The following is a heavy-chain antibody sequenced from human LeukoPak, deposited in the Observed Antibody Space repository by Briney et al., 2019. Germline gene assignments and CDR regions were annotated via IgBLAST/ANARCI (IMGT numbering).Heavy chain of an antibody. D-gene: IGHD3-22*01. Sequence: PSETLSLTCAVYGGSFSDYYWSWIRQPPGKGLEWIGGINHSGSTNYNSSLKSRVTISVDTSKNQFSLKLSSVTAADTAVYYCARDLYYYDSSGYYIFDYWGQGTLVTVSS. J-gene: IGHJ4*02. V-gene: IGHV4-34*01. CDR3: ARDLYYYDSSGYYIFDY. CDR1: GGSFSDYY. CDR2: INHSGST.